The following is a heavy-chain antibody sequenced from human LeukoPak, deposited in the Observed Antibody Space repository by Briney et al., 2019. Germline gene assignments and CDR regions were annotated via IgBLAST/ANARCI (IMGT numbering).Heavy chain of an antibody. Sequence: SVKVSCKVSGYTLTELSMHWVRQAPGKGLEWMGGFDPEDGETIYAQKFQGRVTMTEDTSTDTAYMELSSLRSEDTAVYYCATDLPSSSFKGGAFDIWGQGTTVTVSS. J-gene: IGHJ3*02. D-gene: IGHD6-13*01. CDR1: GYTLTELS. CDR2: FDPEDGET. CDR3: ATDLPSSSFKGGAFDI. V-gene: IGHV1-24*01.